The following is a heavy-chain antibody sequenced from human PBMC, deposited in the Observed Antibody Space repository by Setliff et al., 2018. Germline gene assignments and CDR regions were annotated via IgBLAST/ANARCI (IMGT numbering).Heavy chain of an antibody. Sequence: ASVKVSCKASGYTFTNNGIHWVRQAPGQRLEWMGWINAGTGNKQYSQRFHGRVTITRDTSASTAYVELSSLRSEDTAIYYCAREGSRQGLNSFHYMDVWGKGTTVTVSS. J-gene: IGHJ6*03. CDR3: AREGSRQGLNSFHYMDV. CDR1: GYTFTNNG. D-gene: IGHD6-19*01. V-gene: IGHV1-3*01. CDR2: INAGTGNK.